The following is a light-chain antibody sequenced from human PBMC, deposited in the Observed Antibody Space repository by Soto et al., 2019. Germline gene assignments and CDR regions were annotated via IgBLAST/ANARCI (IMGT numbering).Light chain of an antibody. CDR3: QQSYSAPYS. J-gene: IGKJ2*03. CDR2: GIS. CDR1: QSITNY. V-gene: IGKV1-39*01. Sequence: DIQMTQSPSSLSASVGDRVTLTCRASQSITNYLNWYQQKPGKAPKLLIFGISNLQGGVPSRFSGSCSGTYFTLTINSLQPEDFATYYCQQSYSAPYSFGQGTKLEIK.